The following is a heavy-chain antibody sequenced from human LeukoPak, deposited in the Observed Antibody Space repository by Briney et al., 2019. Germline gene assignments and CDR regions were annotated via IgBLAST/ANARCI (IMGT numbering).Heavy chain of an antibody. CDR1: GGSISSGGYS. J-gene: IGHJ4*02. CDR2: IYHSGST. CDR3: ARSTLLWFGESNFGY. V-gene: IGHV4-30-2*02. D-gene: IGHD3-10*01. Sequence: SQTLSLTCAVSGGSISSGGYSWSWIRQPPGKGLEWIGYIYHSGSTYYNPSLKSRVTISVDRSKNQFSLNLSSVTAADTAVYYCARSTLLWFGESNFGYWGRGTLVTVSS.